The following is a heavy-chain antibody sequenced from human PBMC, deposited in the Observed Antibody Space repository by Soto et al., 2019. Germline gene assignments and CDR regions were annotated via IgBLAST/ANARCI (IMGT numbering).Heavy chain of an antibody. CDR2: MNTNSGNT. Sequence: QVQLVQSGAEVKKPGASVKVSCKASGYTFTSYDINWVRQATGQGLEWMGWMNTNSGNTGYAQKFQGRVTMTRKTSISTAYMELSSLRSEDTAVYYCARGLVTMVRGVTTEFDPWGQGTLVTVSS. CDR1: GYTFTSYD. D-gene: IGHD3-10*01. CDR3: ARGLVTMVRGVTTEFDP. V-gene: IGHV1-8*01. J-gene: IGHJ5*02.